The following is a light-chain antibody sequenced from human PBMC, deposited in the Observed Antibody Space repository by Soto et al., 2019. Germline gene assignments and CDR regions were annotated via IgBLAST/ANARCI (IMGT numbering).Light chain of an antibody. V-gene: IGLV2-14*01. CDR2: EVS. CDR3: SSYTSSSTVV. J-gene: IGLJ2*01. Sequence: QSALTQPASVSGSPGQSIAISCTGTSSDVGGYNYVSWYQQHPDKAPKVMIYEVSKRPSGVSNRFSGSKSGNTASLTISGLQAEDEADYYWSSYTSSSTVVFGGGTKLTVL. CDR1: SSDVGGYNY.